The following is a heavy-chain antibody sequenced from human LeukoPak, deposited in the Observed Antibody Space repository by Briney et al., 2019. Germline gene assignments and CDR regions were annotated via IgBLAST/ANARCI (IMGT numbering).Heavy chain of an antibody. Sequence: SETLSLTCAVYGGSFSGYYWSWIRQPPGKGLEWIGEINHSGSTNYNPSLKSRVTISVDTSKNQFSLKLSSVTAADTAVYYCARGGHYYDSSGYGLDYWGQGTLVTVSS. V-gene: IGHV4-34*01. D-gene: IGHD3-22*01. J-gene: IGHJ4*02. CDR2: INHSGST. CDR3: ARGGHYYDSSGYGLDY. CDR1: GGSFSGYY.